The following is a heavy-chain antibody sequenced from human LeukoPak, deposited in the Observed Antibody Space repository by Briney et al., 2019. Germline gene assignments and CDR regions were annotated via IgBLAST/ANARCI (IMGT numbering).Heavy chain of an antibody. D-gene: IGHD6-19*01. CDR3: AKVAVVLNYFDY. Sequence: PGGSLRLSCAASGFTFSDYYMNWVRQAPGKGLEWVSSISISSTIYYADSVKGRFTISRDNAKNSLYLQMNSLRAEDTAVYYCAKVAVVLNYFDYWGQGTLVTVSS. CDR1: GFTFSDYY. J-gene: IGHJ4*02. CDR2: ISISSTI. V-gene: IGHV3-69-1*01.